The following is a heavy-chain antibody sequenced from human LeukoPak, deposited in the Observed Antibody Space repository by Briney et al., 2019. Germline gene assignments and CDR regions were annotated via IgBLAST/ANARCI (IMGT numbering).Heavy chain of an antibody. Sequence: GGSLRLSCAASGFTFSSYAMSWVRQAPGKGQEWVSAISGSGGSTYYADSVKGRFTISRDNSKNTLYLQMNSLRAEDTAVYYCARRSFGVVIYYFDYWGQGTLVTVSS. D-gene: IGHD3-3*01. V-gene: IGHV3-23*01. CDR3: ARRSFGVVIYYFDY. CDR1: GFTFSSYA. J-gene: IGHJ4*02. CDR2: ISGSGGST.